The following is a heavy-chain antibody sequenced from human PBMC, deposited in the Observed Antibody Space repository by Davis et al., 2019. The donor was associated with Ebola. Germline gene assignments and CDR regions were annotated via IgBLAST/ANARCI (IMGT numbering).Heavy chain of an antibody. CDR2: INAGNGNT. D-gene: IGHD3-10*01. V-gene: IGHV1-18*01. J-gene: IGHJ4*02. CDR1: GYTFTSYG. Sequence: ASVKVSCKASGYTFTSYGISWVRQAPGQGLEWMGWINAGNGNTKYSQKFQGRVTITRDTSASTAYMELSSLRSEDTAVYYCARVQFGELYDYWGQGTLVTVSS. CDR3: ARVQFGELYDY.